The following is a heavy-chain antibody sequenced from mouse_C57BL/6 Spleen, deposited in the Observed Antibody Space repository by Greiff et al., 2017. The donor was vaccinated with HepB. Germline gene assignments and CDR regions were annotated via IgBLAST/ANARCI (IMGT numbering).Heavy chain of an antibody. V-gene: IGHV1-80*01. Sequence: QVQLQQSGAELVKPGASVKFSCKASGYAFSSYWMNWVKQRPGKGLEWIGQIYPGDGDTNYNGKFKGKATLTADKSSSTAYMQLSSLTSDDSAVYFCAKITTVVATDFDYWGQGTTLTVSS. J-gene: IGHJ2*01. CDR3: AKITTVVATDFDY. CDR1: GYAFSSYW. D-gene: IGHD1-1*01. CDR2: IYPGDGDT.